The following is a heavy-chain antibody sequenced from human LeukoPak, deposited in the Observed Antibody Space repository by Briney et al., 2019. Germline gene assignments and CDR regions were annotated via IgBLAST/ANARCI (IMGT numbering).Heavy chain of an antibody. CDR3: AGSSHYYYYMDV. D-gene: IGHD6-13*01. CDR1: GGTFSSYA. Sequence: ASVKVSCKASGGTFSSYAMSWVRQAPGKGLEWVSAISGSGGSTYYADSVKGRFTISRDNSKNTLYLQMNSLRAEDTAVYYCAGSSHYYYYMDVWGKGTTVTVSS. CDR2: ISGSGGST. V-gene: IGHV3-23*01. J-gene: IGHJ6*03.